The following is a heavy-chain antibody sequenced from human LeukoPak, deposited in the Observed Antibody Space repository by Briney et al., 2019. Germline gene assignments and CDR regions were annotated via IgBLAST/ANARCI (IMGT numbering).Heavy chain of an antibody. J-gene: IGHJ4*02. D-gene: IGHD3-16*02. V-gene: IGHV3-48*01. Sequence: PGGSLRLSCAASGFTFSSYSMNWVRQAPGKGLEWVSYISSSSSTIYYADSVKGRFTISRDNAKNSLYLQMNSLGAENTAVYYCARAHHRRVYNYVWGSYPYWGQGTLVTVSS. CDR3: ARAHHRRVYNYVWGSYPY. CDR2: ISSSSSTI. CDR1: GFTFSSYS.